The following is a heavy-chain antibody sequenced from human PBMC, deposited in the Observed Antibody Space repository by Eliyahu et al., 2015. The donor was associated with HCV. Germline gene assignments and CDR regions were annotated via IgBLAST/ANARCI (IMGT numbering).Heavy chain of an antibody. J-gene: IGHJ3*02. CDR1: GFXFSXYA. V-gene: IGHV3-23*01. CDR2: ISGSGGST. D-gene: IGHD3-22*01. CDR3: AKDQIDYYDSPDAFDI. Sequence: EVQLLESGGGLVQPGGSLRLXCAASGFXFSXYAMSWVRQAPGKGLEWVSAISGSGGSTYYADSVKGRFTISRDNSKNTLYLQMNSLRAEDTAVYYCAKDQIDYYDSPDAFDIWGQGTMVTVSS.